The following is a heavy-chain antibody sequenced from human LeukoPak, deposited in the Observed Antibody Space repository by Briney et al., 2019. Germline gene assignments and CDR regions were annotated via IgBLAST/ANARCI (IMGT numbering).Heavy chain of an antibody. Sequence: SETLSLTCSVSGASITSYYWNWLRQFPGKGLEWIGYIYYSGSTNYNPSLKSRVTISVDTSKSQFSLKLSSVTAADTAVYYCARHGRYYYDGSGYCYFDYWGQGTLVTVSS. CDR2: IYYSGST. J-gene: IGHJ4*02. D-gene: IGHD3-22*01. CDR1: GASITSYY. V-gene: IGHV4-59*08. CDR3: ARHGRYYYDGSGYCYFDY.